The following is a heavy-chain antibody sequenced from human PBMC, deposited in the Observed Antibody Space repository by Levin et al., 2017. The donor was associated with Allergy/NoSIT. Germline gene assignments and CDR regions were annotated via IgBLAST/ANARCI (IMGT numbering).Heavy chain of an antibody. CDR3: ARAADMTTVTPLSLSRRNNYYYYGMDV. D-gene: IGHD4-11*01. V-gene: IGHV3-21*01. CDR1: GFTFSSYS. J-gene: IGHJ6*02. CDR2: ISSSSSYI. Sequence: GGSLRLSCAASGFTFSSYSMNWVRQAPGKGLEWVSSISSSSSYIYYADSVKGRFTISRDNAKNSLYLQMNSLRAEDTAVYYCARAADMTTVTPLSLSRRNNYYYYGMDVWGQGTTVTVSS.